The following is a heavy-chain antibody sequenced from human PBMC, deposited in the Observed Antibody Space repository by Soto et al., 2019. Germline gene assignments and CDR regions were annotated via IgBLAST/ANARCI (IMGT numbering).Heavy chain of an antibody. V-gene: IGHV2-5*02. Sequence: SGPTLVNPAQTLTMTCPFSGFSLRTSGEGVGWIRQAPGKALEWLALIYCDDDKRYSPSLQSRLTITKDTSRNQVVLTMTNMDPVDTATYYCAHRFIATGLFDSWGQGTLVTVSS. J-gene: IGHJ4*02. D-gene: IGHD6-13*01. CDR3: AHRFIATGLFDS. CDR2: IYCDDDK. CDR1: GFSLRTSGEG.